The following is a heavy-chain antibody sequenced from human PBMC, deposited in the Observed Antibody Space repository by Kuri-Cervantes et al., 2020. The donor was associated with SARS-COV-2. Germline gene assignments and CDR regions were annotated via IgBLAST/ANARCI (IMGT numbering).Heavy chain of an antibody. J-gene: IGHJ5*02. Sequence: GESLKISCAASGFTFSSYAMHWVRQAPGKGLEWVAVISYDGGNKYYADSVKGRFTISRDNSKNTLYLQMNSLRAEDTAVYYCATIAIVVVFNNWFDPWGQGTLVTVSS. V-gene: IGHV3-30-3*01. CDR1: GFTFSSYA. CDR3: ATIAIVVVFNNWFDP. D-gene: IGHD2-2*01. CDR2: ISYDGGNK.